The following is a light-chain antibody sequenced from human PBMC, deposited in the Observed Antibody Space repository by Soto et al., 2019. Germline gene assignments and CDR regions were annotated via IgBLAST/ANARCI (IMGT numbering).Light chain of an antibody. J-gene: IGKJ4*01. CDR1: QSVSNSQ. CDR2: GAS. Sequence: EIVLAQSPGTLSLSPGERATLSCRASQSVSNSQLAWYQQKPGQAPRLLIYGASSRATGIPDRFSGSGFGTDFTLSINRLEPEDFAVYYCQQYARSHLTFGVGTKIEIK. V-gene: IGKV3-20*01. CDR3: QQYARSHLT.